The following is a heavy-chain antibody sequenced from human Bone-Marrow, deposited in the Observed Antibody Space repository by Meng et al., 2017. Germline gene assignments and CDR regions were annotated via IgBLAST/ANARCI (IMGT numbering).Heavy chain of an antibody. Sequence: SETLSLTCAVYGGSSSGYYWSWSRQPPGKGLEWIGEINHSGSTYYNPSLKSRVTISVDTSKNQFSLKLSYVTAADTAVYYCARLITAMVTGWYFDLWGRGTLVTVSS. CDR3: ARLITAMVTGWYFDL. V-gene: IGHV4-34*01. D-gene: IGHD5-18*01. J-gene: IGHJ2*01. CDR2: INHSGST. CDR1: GGSSSGYY.